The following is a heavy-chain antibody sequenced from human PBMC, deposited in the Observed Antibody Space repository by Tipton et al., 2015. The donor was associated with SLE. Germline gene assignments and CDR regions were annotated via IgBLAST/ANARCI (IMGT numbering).Heavy chain of an antibody. D-gene: IGHD3-10*01. Sequence: TLSPTCTVSGGSISSYYWSWIRQPPGKGLEWIGYIYYSGSTNYNPSLKSRVTISIDTSKNQFSLKLSSVTAADPAVYYCARVRGRGYFQHWGQGTLVTVSS. CDR3: ARVRGRGYFQH. V-gene: IGHV4-59*01. J-gene: IGHJ1*01. CDR2: IYYSGST. CDR1: GGSISSYY.